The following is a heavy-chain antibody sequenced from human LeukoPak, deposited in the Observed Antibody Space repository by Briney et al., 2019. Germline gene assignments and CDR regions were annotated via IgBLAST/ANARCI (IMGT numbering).Heavy chain of an antibody. J-gene: IGHJ3*01. Sequence: GRSLRLSCAASGITFSHHGMDWVRQAPGKGLEWVAGIQYDGGIKFYLDSVKGRFTISRDNSKNTLDLQMNSLRFEDTAVYFCVQGGQYTRAYSDAFGLWGQGTMVTVSS. D-gene: IGHD2-21*01. CDR2: IQYDGGIK. CDR3: VQGGQYTRAYSDAFGL. CDR1: GITFSHHG. V-gene: IGHV3-30*03.